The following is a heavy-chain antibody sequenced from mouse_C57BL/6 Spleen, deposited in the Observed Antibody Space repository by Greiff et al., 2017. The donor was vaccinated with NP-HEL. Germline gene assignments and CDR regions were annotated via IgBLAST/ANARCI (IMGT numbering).Heavy chain of an antibody. Sequence: EVQGVESGEGLVKPGGSLKLSCAASGFTFSSYAMSWVRQTPEKRLEWVAYISSGGDYIYYADTVKGRFTISRDNARNTLYLQMSSLKSEDTAMYYCTRDYYGNSFDYWGQGTTLTVSS. CDR1: GFTFSSYA. D-gene: IGHD2-1*01. V-gene: IGHV5-9-1*02. CDR3: TRDYYGNSFDY. J-gene: IGHJ2*01. CDR2: ISSGGDYI.